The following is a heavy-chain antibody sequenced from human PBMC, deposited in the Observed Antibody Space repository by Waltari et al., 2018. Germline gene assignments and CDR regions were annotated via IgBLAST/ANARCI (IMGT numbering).Heavy chain of an antibody. V-gene: IGHV1-2*06. CDR2: MNPNTGGA. CDR1: GYTFTDYY. D-gene: IGHD4-17*01. CDR3: ARGGGDYGTFDY. J-gene: IGHJ4*02. Sequence: QVQLVQSGAEVKKPGASVKVSCQASGYTFTDYYMSWVRQAPGQGLEWMGRMNPNTGGASSAQKFQGRVTMTRDTSIGTLYMELSSLKSDDTAVYYCARGGGDYGTFDYWGQGTLVTVSS.